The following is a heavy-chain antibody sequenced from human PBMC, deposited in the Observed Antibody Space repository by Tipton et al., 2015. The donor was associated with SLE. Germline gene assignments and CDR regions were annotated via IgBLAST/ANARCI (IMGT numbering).Heavy chain of an antibody. CDR3: ARSRLGDYDSAGYSVTFDH. CDR2: IYYRGHT. J-gene: IGHJ4*02. Sequence: TLSLTCIVSGDSISSSYHYWGWIRQPPGKGLEWIGSIYYRGHTYYNPSLNSRLTMSIDTSSNQFSLRVASVTAADTAVYFCARSRLGDYDSAGYSVTFDHWGQGTLVTVSS. D-gene: IGHD3-22*01. CDR1: GDSISSSYHY. V-gene: IGHV4-39*01.